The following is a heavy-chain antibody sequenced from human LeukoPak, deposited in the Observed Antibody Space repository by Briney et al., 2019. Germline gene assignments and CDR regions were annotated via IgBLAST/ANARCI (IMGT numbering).Heavy chain of an antibody. J-gene: IGHJ3*02. D-gene: IGHD6-19*01. CDR1: GDSISSGSFC. V-gene: IGHV4-61*09. CDR2: IYTTGST. CDR3: ARPYTSDYRGAFDI. Sequence: SETLSLTCTVSGDSISSGSFCWSWIRQPAGKGLDWIGHIYTTGSTNYNPSLKSRVTISVDTSKNQFSLKLSSVTAADTAVYYCARPYTSDYRGAFDIWGQGTMVTVSS.